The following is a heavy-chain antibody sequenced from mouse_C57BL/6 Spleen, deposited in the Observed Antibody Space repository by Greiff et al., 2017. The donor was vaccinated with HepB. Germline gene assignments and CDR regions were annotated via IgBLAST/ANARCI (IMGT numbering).Heavy chain of an antibody. V-gene: IGHV1-76*01. CDR3: ARLCVYDGYYGWFAY. CDR1: GYTFTDYY. CDR2: IYPGSGNT. J-gene: IGHJ3*01. D-gene: IGHD2-3*01. Sequence: VKLMESGAELVRPGASVKLSCKASGYTFTDYYINWVKQRPGQGLEWIARIYPGSGNTYYNEKFKGKATLTAEKSSSTAYMQLSSLTSEDSAVYFLARLCVYDGYYGWFAYWGQGTLVTVSA.